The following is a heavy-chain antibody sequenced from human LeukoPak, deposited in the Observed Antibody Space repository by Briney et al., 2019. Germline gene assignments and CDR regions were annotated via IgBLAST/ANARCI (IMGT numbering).Heavy chain of an antibody. CDR2: IVVGSGNT. CDR3: AADPGMLTSYFEY. D-gene: IGHD3-16*01. Sequence: ASVKVSCKASGFTFRSTAMQWVRQARGQPLEWIGWIVVGSGNTSYAQNFQERVTITRDMSTSTAYMELSSLRSEDTAVYYCAADPGMLTSYFEYWGQGTLVTVSS. J-gene: IGHJ4*02. V-gene: IGHV1-58*02. CDR1: GFTFRSTA.